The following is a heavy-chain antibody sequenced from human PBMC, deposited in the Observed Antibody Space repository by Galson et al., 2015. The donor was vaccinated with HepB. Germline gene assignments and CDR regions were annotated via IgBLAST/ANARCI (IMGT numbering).Heavy chain of an antibody. CDR1: GFTFNSYA. V-gene: IGHV3-23*01. CDR2: ISGSGGST. CDR3: AGTWEPWEHDD. J-gene: IGHJ4*02. Sequence: SLRLSCAASGFTFNSYAMSWVRQAPGKGLEWVSGISGSGGSTYYADSVKGRFTISRDNSKNTLYLQMNSLRAEDTAVYYCAGTWEPWEHDDGGQGTLGTVSS. D-gene: IGHD1-26*01.